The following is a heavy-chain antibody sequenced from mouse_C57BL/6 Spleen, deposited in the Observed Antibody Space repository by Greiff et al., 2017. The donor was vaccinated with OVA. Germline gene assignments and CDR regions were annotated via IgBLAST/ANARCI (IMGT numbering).Heavy chain of an antibody. J-gene: IGHJ3*01. CDR1: GFTFSDYG. CDR3: ARSLLLRFTWFAY. V-gene: IGHV5-17*01. Sequence: VQLQQSGGGLVKPGGSLKLSCAASGFTFSDYGMHWVRQAPEKGLEWVAYISSGSSTIYYADTVKGRFTISRDNAKNTLFLQMTSLRSEDTAMYYCARSLLLRFTWFAYWGQGTLVTVSA. D-gene: IGHD1-1*01. CDR2: ISSGSSTI.